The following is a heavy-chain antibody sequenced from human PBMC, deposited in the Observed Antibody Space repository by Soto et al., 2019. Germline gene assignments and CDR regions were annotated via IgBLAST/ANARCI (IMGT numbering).Heavy chain of an antibody. V-gene: IGHV3-30*18. CDR1: GFTFSANA. J-gene: IGHJ4*02. Sequence: GGSLRLSCEAPGFTFSANAMHWVRQAPGKGLEWATFISYDGRNKYYADSVKGRFSISRDNSKNTVYLQMNSLRPEDTAVYYCAKYRATCYAIDYWGEGT. CDR2: ISYDGRNK. D-gene: IGHD2-2*01. CDR3: AKYRATCYAIDY.